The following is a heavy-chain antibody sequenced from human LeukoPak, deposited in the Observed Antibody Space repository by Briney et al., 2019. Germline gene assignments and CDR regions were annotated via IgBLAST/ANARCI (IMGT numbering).Heavy chain of an antibody. CDR2: INPNSGGT. Sequence: WASVKVSCKASGYTFTGYYMHWVRQAPGQGLEWMGWINPNSGGTNYAQKFQGRVTMTRDTSISTAYMELSRLRSDDTAVYYCARVISSWYSFAYWGQGTLVTVSS. J-gene: IGHJ4*02. D-gene: IGHD6-13*01. V-gene: IGHV1-2*02. CDR3: ARVISSWYSFAY. CDR1: GYTFTGYY.